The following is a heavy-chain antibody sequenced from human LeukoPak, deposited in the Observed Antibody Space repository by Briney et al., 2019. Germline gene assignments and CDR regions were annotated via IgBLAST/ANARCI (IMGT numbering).Heavy chain of an antibody. V-gene: IGHV3-30*02. J-gene: IGHJ3*02. D-gene: IGHD6-19*01. CDR2: IRYDGSNK. Sequence: PGGSLRLSCAASGFTFSSYGMHWVRQAPGKGLEWVAFIRYDGSNKYYADSVKGRFTISRDNSKNTLYLQMNSLRAEDTAVYYCAGPGYSSGWGAFDIWGQGTMVTVSS. CDR3: AGPGYSSGWGAFDI. CDR1: GFTFSSYG.